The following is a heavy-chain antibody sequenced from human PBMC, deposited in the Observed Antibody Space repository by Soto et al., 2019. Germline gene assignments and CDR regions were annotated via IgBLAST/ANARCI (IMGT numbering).Heavy chain of an antibody. CDR3: ATTFGYSSGWYRFDY. D-gene: IGHD6-19*01. J-gene: IGHJ4*02. CDR2: IYSSGTT. V-gene: IGHV4-30-4*01. CDR1: GGSISSGDYY. Sequence: ASETLSLTCTVSGGSISSGDYYWSWIRQPPGKGLEWIGYIYSSGTTYYNPSLKSRVTISVDTSKNQFSLKLTSVTAADTAVYYCATTFGYSSGWYRFDYWGQGTLVTVSS.